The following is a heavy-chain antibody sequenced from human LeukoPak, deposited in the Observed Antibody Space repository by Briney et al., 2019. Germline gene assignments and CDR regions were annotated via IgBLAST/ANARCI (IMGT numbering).Heavy chain of an antibody. CDR2: ISSSSSYI. V-gene: IGHV3-21*01. D-gene: IGHD4-23*01. CDR1: GFTFSSYS. Sequence: GGSLRLSCTASGFTFSSYSMNWVRQAPGKGLEWVSSISSSSSYIYYADSVKGRFTISRDNAKNSLYLQMNSLRAEDTAVYYCARDIGTTVVTLDAFDIWGQGTMVTVSS. CDR3: ARDIGTTVVTLDAFDI. J-gene: IGHJ3*02.